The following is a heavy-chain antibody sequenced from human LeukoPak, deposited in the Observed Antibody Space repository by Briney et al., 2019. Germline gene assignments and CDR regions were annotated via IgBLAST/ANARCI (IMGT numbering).Heavy chain of an antibody. D-gene: IGHD2-2*01. V-gene: IGHV3-23*01. CDR2: ISGNGGST. CDR3: ARDIVLIPACGNNWFDP. CDR1: GFTFSSYA. Sequence: GGSLRLSCAASGFTFSSYAMSWVRQAPGKGLEWVSSISGNGGSTYYADSVKGRFTVSRDNSKNTLYLQKNSLRAEDTAVYYCARDIVLIPACGNNWFDPWGQGTLVTVSS. J-gene: IGHJ5*02.